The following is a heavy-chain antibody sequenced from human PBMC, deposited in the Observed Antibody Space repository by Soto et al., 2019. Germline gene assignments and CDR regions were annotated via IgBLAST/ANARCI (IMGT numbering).Heavy chain of an antibody. Sequence: GGSLRLSCAASGFTFSSYAMHWVRQAPGKGLEWVAVISYDGSNKYHADSVKGRFTISRDNSKNTLYLQMNSLRAEDTAVYYCARDPTTYYYDSSGYHISYYYYGMDVWGQGTTVTVSS. CDR1: GFTFSSYA. J-gene: IGHJ6*02. D-gene: IGHD3-22*01. CDR3: ARDPTTYYYDSSGYHISYYYYGMDV. CDR2: ISYDGSNK. V-gene: IGHV3-30-3*01.